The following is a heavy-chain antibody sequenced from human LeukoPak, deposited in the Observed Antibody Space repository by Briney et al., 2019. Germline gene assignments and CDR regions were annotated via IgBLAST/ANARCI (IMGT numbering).Heavy chain of an antibody. V-gene: IGHV4-59*01. D-gene: IGHD3-10*01. Sequence: PSETLSLTCTVSGGSISGYYWSWIRQPPGKGLEWIGYLCYSGSTNYNPSLKSRVTISVDTSKNQFSLKLSSVTAADTAVYYCARDEDSAYGSGSYLSWGQGTLVTVSS. J-gene: IGHJ5*02. CDR3: ARDEDSAYGSGSYLS. CDR2: LCYSGST. CDR1: GGSISGYY.